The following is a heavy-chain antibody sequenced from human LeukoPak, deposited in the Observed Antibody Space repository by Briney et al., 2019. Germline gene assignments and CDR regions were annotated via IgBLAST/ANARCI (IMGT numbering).Heavy chain of an antibody. D-gene: IGHD3-3*01. CDR3: ARAYDFWSGYQSWFDP. CDR1: GYSISSGYY. V-gene: IGHV4-38-2*01. J-gene: IGHJ5*02. Sequence: SETLSLTCAVSGYSISSGYYWGWIRQPPGKGLEWIGSIYHSGSTYYNPSLKSRVTISVDTSKNQFSLEMSSVTAADTAVYYCARAYDFWSGYQSWFDPWGQGTLVTVSS. CDR2: IYHSGST.